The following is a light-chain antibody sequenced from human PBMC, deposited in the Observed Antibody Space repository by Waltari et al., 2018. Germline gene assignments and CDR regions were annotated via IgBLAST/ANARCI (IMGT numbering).Light chain of an antibody. CDR1: QSVSSSY. CDR3: QQYGSSPEA. J-gene: IGKJ3*01. CDR2: GAS. V-gene: IGKV3-20*01. Sequence: ELVLTQSPGTPSLSTGERATLSCSASQSVSSSYLAWYQQKPGQAPRLLIYGASSRATGIPDRFSGSGSGTDFTLTISRLEPEDFAVYYCQQYGSSPEAFGPGTKVDIK.